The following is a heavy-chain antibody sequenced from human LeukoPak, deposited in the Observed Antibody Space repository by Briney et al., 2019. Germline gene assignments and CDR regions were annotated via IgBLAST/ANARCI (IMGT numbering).Heavy chain of an antibody. CDR2: IGGSGGST. CDR1: GFTFSSYA. CDR3: AVTTDYYYMDV. V-gene: IGHV3-23*01. D-gene: IGHD4-17*01. Sequence: PGGSLRLSCAASGFTFSSYAMSWVRQAPGKGREGVSAIGGSGGSTYYAHSVKGRFTISRDNSNNTLYLQMNSLRAEDTAVYYCAVTTDYYYMDVWGKGTTVTVSS. J-gene: IGHJ6*03.